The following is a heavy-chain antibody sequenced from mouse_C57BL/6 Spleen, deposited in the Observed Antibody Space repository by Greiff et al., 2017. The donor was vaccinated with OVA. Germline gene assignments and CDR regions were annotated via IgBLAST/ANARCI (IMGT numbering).Heavy chain of an antibody. CDR1: GYTFTSYW. D-gene: IGHD1-1*01. CDR3: ARTYGSSKAWFAY. CDR2: IDPSDSYT. V-gene: IGHV1-50*01. Sequence: VQLQQPGAELVKPGASVKLSCKASGYTFTSYWMQWVKQRPGQGLEWIGEIDPSDSYTNYNQKFKGKATLTVDTSSSTAYMQLSSLTSEDSAVYYCARTYGSSKAWFAYWGQGTLVTVSA. J-gene: IGHJ3*01.